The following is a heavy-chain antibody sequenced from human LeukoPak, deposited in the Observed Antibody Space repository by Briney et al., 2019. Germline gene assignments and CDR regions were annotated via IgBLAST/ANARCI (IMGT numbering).Heavy chain of an antibody. CDR1: GFIFREYA. Sequence: GGSLRLSFAASGFIFREYAMTWVRQAPGKGLEWASSITASDYTTYADSVKGRFTISRDNSKNTLYLQMDSLRGDDTALYHCARDPNGDYIGAFDNWGQGTMVTVSS. V-gene: IGHV3-23*01. D-gene: IGHD4-17*01. J-gene: IGHJ3*02. CDR2: ITASDYTT. CDR3: ARDPNGDYIGAFDN.